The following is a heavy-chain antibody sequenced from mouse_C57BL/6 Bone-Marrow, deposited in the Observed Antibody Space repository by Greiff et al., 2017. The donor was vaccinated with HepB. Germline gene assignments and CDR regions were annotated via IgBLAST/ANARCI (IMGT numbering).Heavy chain of an antibody. CDR2: ISSGGSYT. J-gene: IGHJ3*01. CDR3: ARHRLGAWFAY. CDR1: GFTFSSYG. Sequence: EVQGVESGGDLVKPGGSLKLSCAASGFTFSSYGMSWVRQTPDKRLEWVATISSGGSYTYYPDSVKGRFTISRDNAKNTLYLQMSSLKSEDTAMYYCARHRLGAWFAYWGQGTLVTVSA. V-gene: IGHV5-6*01. D-gene: IGHD4-1*01.